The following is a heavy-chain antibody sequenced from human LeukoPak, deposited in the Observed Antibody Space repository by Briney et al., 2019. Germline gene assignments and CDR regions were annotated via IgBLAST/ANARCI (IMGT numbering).Heavy chain of an antibody. CDR3: AKDGEIAALPSNWFDP. CDR2: ISWNSGSI. CDR1: GFPFDDYA. Sequence: PGRSLRLSCAASGFPFDDYAMHWVRQAPGKGLEWVSGISWNSGSIGYADSVKGRFTISRDNAKNSLYLQMNSLRAEDTALYYCAKDGEIAALPSNWFDPWGQGTLVTVSS. J-gene: IGHJ5*02. D-gene: IGHD6-6*01. V-gene: IGHV3-9*01.